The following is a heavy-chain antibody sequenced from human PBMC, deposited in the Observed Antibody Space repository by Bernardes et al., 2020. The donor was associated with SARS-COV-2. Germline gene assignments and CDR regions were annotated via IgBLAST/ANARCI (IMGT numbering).Heavy chain of an antibody. CDR1: GYTFTTYG. V-gene: IGHV1-18*04. J-gene: IGHJ4*02. CDR2: ITVYNGVT. D-gene: IGHD6-19*01. CDR3: ARISSAWDYFDD. Sequence: ASVKVSCKASGYTFTTYGIAWVRHAPGQGLEWMGWITVYNGVTDYAQRFQGRVTVTTDTSTSTAYLDLRSLTSDDTAVYYCARISSAWDYFDDWGQGTLVTVSS.